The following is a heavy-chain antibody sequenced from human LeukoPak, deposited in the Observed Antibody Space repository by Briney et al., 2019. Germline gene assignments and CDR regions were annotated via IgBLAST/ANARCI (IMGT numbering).Heavy chain of an antibody. J-gene: IGHJ4*02. CDR1: GGTFSSYA. V-gene: IGHV1-69*05. CDR3: ASRSFSGGSGSYNIRDY. Sequence: SVKVSCKASGGTFSSYAISWVRQAPGQGLEWMGRIIPIFGTANYAQKFQGRVTITTDESTSTAYMELSSLRSGDTAVYYCASRSFSGGSGSYNIRDYWGQGTLVTVSS. D-gene: IGHD3-10*01. CDR2: IIPIFGTA.